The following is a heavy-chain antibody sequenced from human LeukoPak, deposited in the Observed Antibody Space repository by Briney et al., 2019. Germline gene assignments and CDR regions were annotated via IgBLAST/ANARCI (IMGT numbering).Heavy chain of an antibody. CDR2: IYHSGST. CDR1: GYSISSGYY. J-gene: IGHJ4*02. CDR3: ARVDRSNHYDILTGNYFDY. V-gene: IGHV4-38-2*02. D-gene: IGHD3-9*01. Sequence: SETLSLTCTVSGYSISSGYYWGWIRQPPGKGLEWIGSIYHSGSTYYNPSLKSRVTISVDTSKNQFSLKLSSVTAADTAVYYCARVDRSNHYDILTGNYFDYWGQGTLVTVSS.